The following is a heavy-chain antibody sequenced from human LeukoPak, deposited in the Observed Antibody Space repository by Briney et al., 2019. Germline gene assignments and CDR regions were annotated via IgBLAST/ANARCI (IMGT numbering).Heavy chain of an antibody. D-gene: IGHD1-26*01. J-gene: IGHJ4*02. Sequence: GGSLRLSCAASGFTFSSYSMNWVRQAPGKGLEWVSSISSSSSYIYYADSVKGRFTISRDNAKNSLYLQMNSLRAEDTAVYYCARGEGLGTTNGGYYFAYWGQGSLVIVSS. CDR1: GFTFSSYS. V-gene: IGHV3-21*01. CDR2: ISSSSSYI. CDR3: ARGEGLGTTNGGYYFAY.